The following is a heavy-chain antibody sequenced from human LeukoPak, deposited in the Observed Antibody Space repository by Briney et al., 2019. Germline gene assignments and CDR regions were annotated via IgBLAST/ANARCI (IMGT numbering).Heavy chain of an antibody. J-gene: IGHJ4*02. D-gene: IGHD6-13*01. CDR2: ISGSGGST. V-gene: IGHV3-23*01. CDR3: AKAMIAAAEFDY. Sequence: GGSLKLSCAASGFTFSSFEMNWVRQAPGKGLEWVSAISGSGGSTYYADSVKGRFTISRDNSKNTLYLQMNSLRAEDTAVYYCAKAMIAAAEFDYWGQGTLVTVSS. CDR1: GFTFSSFE.